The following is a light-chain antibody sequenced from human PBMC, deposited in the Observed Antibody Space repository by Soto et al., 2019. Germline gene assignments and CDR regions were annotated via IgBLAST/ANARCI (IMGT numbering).Light chain of an antibody. CDR2: EVT. CDR1: SNDIGYYDY. Sequence: QSVLTQPPSASGFPGQSVTISCTGTSNDIGYYDYVSWYQQHPGKAPKLVIYEVTKRPSGVPDRVSASKSGNTASLTVSGLRAEDEADYYCSSYAGNNNVVFGSGTKVTVL. J-gene: IGLJ1*01. V-gene: IGLV2-8*01. CDR3: SSYAGNNNVV.